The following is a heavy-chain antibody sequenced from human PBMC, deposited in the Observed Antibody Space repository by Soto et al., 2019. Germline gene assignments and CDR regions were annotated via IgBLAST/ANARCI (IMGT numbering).Heavy chain of an antibody. CDR3: AKNSAATIRVGFDY. J-gene: IGHJ4*02. CDR1: GFTFAAYT. D-gene: IGHD6-25*01. V-gene: IGHV3-23*01. CDR2: ITGSDGRT. Sequence: EVQLLESGGGLVQPGGSLRLSCAASGFTFAAYTMSWVRLTPGKGLDWVSAITGSDGRTYYADSVKGRFTIPRDNSKNTLYLQMNSLGAEDTAVYYCAKNSAATIRVGFDYWGQGTLVTVSS.